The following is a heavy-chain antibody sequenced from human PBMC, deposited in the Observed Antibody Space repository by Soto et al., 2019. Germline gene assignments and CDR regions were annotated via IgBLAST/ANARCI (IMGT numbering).Heavy chain of an antibody. CDR3: ASYSGALYFES. V-gene: IGHV4-59*01. CDR2: VFYGGT. J-gene: IGHJ4*02. D-gene: IGHD1-26*01. CDR1: GRSMNSNY. Sequence: PSETLSLTCSVSGRSMNSNYWSWIRQSPDKGLEWLGYVFYGGTDYNPSLGGRVSMSVETSKSQFSLKLTSVTVADTAVYYCASYSGALYFESWGPGILVTVSS.